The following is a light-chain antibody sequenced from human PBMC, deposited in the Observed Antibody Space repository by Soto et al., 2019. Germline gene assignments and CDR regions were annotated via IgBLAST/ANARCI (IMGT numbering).Light chain of an antibody. Sequence: ETVMTQSPATLSVSPGARATLFCRASKSVSSNLAWYQQKPGQSPRLLIFGASTRATGIPARFSGSGSGTEFTLTISSLQSEDSAIYYCQQYYDWPPLTFGGGTKVDIK. CDR3: QQYYDWPPLT. CDR2: GAS. CDR1: KSVSSN. V-gene: IGKV3-15*01. J-gene: IGKJ4*01.